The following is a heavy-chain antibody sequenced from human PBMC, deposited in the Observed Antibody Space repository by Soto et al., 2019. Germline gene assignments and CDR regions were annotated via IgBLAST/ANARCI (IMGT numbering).Heavy chain of an antibody. CDR3: ASGTFDY. CDR1: GFTFSSYA. J-gene: IGHJ4*02. CDR2: ISYDGSNK. Sequence: QVQLVESGGGVVQPGRSLRLSCAASGFTFSSYAMHWVRQAPGKGLEWVAVISYDGSNKYYADSVKGRFTISRDNSKNTLYLQMNSLRAEDPAVYYCASGTFDYWGQGTLVTVSS. D-gene: IGHD1-26*01. V-gene: IGHV3-30-3*01.